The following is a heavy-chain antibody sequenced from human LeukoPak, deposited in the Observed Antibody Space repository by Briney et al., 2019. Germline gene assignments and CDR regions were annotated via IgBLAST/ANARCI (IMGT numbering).Heavy chain of an antibody. CDR2: IRGGGNSE. CDR3: ARDPNGDYIGAFDM. J-gene: IGHJ3*02. CDR1: GFTFSAYA. V-gene: IGHV3-23*01. D-gene: IGHD4-17*01. Sequence: GGSLRLSCTASGFTFSAYAMMWVRQAPGKGPEWVSAIRGGGNSEFYADSVKGRFRISRDNSKDTLFLQMNSLRAEDTAVYYCARDPNGDYIGAFDMWGPGTMVTVSS.